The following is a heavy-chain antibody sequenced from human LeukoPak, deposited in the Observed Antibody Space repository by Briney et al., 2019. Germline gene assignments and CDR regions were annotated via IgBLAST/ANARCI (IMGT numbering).Heavy chain of an antibody. J-gene: IGHJ4*02. Sequence: GGPLRLSCAASGFTFSSYWMSWVRQAPGKGLEWVANIKQDGSEKYYVDSVKGRFTNSRDNAKNSLYLQMNSLRAEDTAVYYCARDLPIDTAMVESNGFDYWGQGTLVTVSS. CDR2: IKQDGSEK. CDR1: GFTFSSYW. CDR3: ARDLPIDTAMVESNGFDY. D-gene: IGHD5-18*01. V-gene: IGHV3-7*01.